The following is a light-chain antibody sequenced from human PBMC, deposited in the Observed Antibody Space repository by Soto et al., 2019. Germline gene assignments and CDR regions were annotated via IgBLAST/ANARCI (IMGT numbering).Light chain of an antibody. CDR1: QSFSSS. J-gene: IGKJ1*01. V-gene: IGKV3-15*01. Sequence: IVNPHAPGTLSVSPGERATLSCRASQSFSSSLAWYQQKPGQAPRLLIYGASTRATGIPARFSGSGSGTEFTLTISSLQSEDFAVYYCQQYGSSPRSFGQGTKVDIK. CDR2: GAS. CDR3: QQYGSSPRS.